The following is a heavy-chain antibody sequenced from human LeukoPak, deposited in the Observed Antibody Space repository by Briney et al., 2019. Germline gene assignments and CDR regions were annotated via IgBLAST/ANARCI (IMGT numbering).Heavy chain of an antibody. Sequence: ASVKVPCKASGYTFTSYGISWVRQAPGQGLEWMGWIDPNSGGTNYARKFEGRVTMTRDTSISTDYMELSRLKSDDTAVYYCALMLRGVIYHFDSWGQGTLVTVSP. V-gene: IGHV1-2*02. J-gene: IGHJ4*02. CDR3: ALMLRGVIYHFDS. D-gene: IGHD3-10*01. CDR2: IDPNSGGT. CDR1: GYTFTSYG.